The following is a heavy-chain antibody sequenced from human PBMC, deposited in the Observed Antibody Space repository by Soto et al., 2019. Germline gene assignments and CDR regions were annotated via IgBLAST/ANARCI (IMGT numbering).Heavy chain of an antibody. Sequence: ASVKVSCKASGYTFTSYGISWVRQAPGQGLEWMGWISAYNGNTNYAQKPQGRVTMTTDTSTSTAYMELRSLRSDDTAVYYCARVQYDFWSGYYYPYYYYMDVWGKGTTVTVSS. D-gene: IGHD3-3*01. CDR1: GYTFTSYG. CDR2: ISAYNGNT. J-gene: IGHJ6*03. V-gene: IGHV1-18*01. CDR3: ARVQYDFWSGYYYPYYYYMDV.